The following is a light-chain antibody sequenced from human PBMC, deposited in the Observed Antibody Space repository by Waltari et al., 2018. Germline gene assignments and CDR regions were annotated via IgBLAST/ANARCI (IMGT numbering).Light chain of an antibody. CDR1: ELEKKY. V-gene: IGLV3-1*01. J-gene: IGLJ1*01. CDR2: EDV. CDR3: QAWDSGVAGV. Sequence: SYDLIQSPSVSVSPGQTATITCSGDELEKKYVCWYQQKPGQSPVSVIYEDVRRPSEIPQRFSGSNAGNTATLTISGTQPMDEADYYCQAWDSGVAGVFGTGTKVTVL.